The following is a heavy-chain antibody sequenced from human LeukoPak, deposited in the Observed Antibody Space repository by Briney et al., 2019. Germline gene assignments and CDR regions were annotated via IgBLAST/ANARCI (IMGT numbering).Heavy chain of an antibody. J-gene: IGHJ6*03. CDR1: GGSFSDYY. Sequence: PSETLSLTCVVSGGSFSDYYWTWIRQSPGKGLEWIGEINQSVDTKYNPSLKSRVTISIDTSKNHFSLTLSSVTAADTAVYYCARLPPVPAANYYSYVDFWGKGTTVTVSS. V-gene: IGHV4-34*01. CDR3: ARLPPVPAANYYSYVDF. D-gene: IGHD2-2*01. CDR2: INQSVDT.